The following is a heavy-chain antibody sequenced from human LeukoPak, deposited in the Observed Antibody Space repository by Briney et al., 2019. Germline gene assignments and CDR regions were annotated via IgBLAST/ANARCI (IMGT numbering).Heavy chain of an antibody. CDR3: ARNTHSDSLTDAFDP. CDR2: NYPGDSDT. D-gene: IGHD3-9*01. Sequence: GDPLKISCKGSGYSFTSYWIGWVRQMPGKGLEWMGINYPGDSDTSYSPSFQGQVTISAAKSISTAYLQWSSLKASDTPMYYCARNTHSDSLTDAFDPWGQGTLVTASS. J-gene: IGHJ5*02. CDR1: GYSFTSYW. V-gene: IGHV5-51*01.